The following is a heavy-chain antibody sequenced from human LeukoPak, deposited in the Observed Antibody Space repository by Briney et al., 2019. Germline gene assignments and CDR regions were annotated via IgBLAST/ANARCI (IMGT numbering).Heavy chain of an antibody. D-gene: IGHD6-13*01. CDR2: INHSGST. CDR3: AGVVYSSSWIDY. J-gene: IGHJ4*02. Sequence: SETLSLTCAVYGGSFSGYYWSWIRQPPGKGLEWLGEINHSGSTNYNPSLKSRVTISVDTSKNQFSLKLSSVTAADRAVYYCAGVVYSSSWIDYRGQGTLVTVSS. CDR1: GGSFSGYY. V-gene: IGHV4-34*01.